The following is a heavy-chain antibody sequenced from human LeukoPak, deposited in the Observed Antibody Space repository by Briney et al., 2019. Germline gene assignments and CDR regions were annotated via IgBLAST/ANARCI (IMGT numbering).Heavy chain of an antibody. J-gene: IGHJ4*02. V-gene: IGHV3-23*01. CDR2: ISGSGAST. CDR3: AKASRSSGYYSDC. D-gene: IGHD3-22*01. CDR1: GFTFSSFA. Sequence: GGSLRLSCAASGFTFSSFAMSSVRQAPGKGLEWVSGISGSGASTYYADSVKGRFTISRDNSKNTLYLQMNSLRAEDTAVYYCAKASRSSGYYSDCWGQGTLVTVSS.